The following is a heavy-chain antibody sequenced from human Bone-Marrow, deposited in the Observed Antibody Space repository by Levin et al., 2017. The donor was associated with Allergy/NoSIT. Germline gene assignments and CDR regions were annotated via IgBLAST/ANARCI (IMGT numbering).Heavy chain of an antibody. Sequence: PSETLSLTCAASGFTFSSYAMSWVRQAPGKGLEWVSAISGSGGSTYYADSVKGRFTISRDNSKNTLYLQMNSLRAEDTAVYYCAKGWRIQLWRRVYWGQGTLVTVSS. CDR3: AKGWRIQLWRRVY. CDR2: ISGSGGST. J-gene: IGHJ4*02. V-gene: IGHV3-23*01. CDR1: GFTFSSYA. D-gene: IGHD5-18*01.